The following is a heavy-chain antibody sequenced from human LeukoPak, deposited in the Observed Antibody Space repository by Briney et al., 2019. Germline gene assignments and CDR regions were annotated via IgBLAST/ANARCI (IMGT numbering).Heavy chain of an antibody. CDR3: AREVQQLARFDY. D-gene: IGHD6-13*01. CDR1: GFTFSDYY. V-gene: IGHV3-11*01. J-gene: IGHJ4*02. Sequence: GGSLRLSCAASGFTFSDYYMSWTRQAPGKGLEWVSYISSSGSTIYYADSVKGRFTISRDNAKNSLYLQMNSLRAEDTAVYYCAREVQQLARFDYWGQGTLVTVSS. CDR2: ISSSGSTI.